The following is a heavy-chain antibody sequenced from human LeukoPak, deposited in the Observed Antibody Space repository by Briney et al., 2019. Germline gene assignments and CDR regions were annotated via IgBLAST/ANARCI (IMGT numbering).Heavy chain of an antibody. J-gene: IGHJ4*02. V-gene: IGHV3-30*04. CDR1: GFTFSSYA. Sequence: PGGSLRLSCAASGFTFSSYAMHWVRQAPGKGLEWVAVISYDGSNKYYADSVKGRFTISRGNSKNTLYLQVNSLRAEDTAVYYCARSYSGYDLFPCDYWGQETLVTVSS. CDR3: ARSYSGYDLFPCDY. CDR2: ISYDGSNK. D-gene: IGHD5-12*01.